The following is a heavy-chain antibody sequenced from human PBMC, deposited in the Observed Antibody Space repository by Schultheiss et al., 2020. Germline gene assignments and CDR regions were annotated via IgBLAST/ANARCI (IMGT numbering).Heavy chain of an antibody. D-gene: IGHD5-12*01. V-gene: IGHV3-73*01. CDR1: GFSFSGSA. J-gene: IGHJ5*02. CDR3: TTPDTPRGHSAYDHRGRYNWFDP. CDR2: IRSKANSYAT. Sequence: GGSLRLSCAASGFSFSGSAMHWVRQASGKGLEWLGRIRSKANSYATSYAASVKGRFIISRDDSKNTAYLQMNSLKTADTAVYYCTTPDTPRGHSAYDHRGRYNWFDPWGEGTLVTVSS.